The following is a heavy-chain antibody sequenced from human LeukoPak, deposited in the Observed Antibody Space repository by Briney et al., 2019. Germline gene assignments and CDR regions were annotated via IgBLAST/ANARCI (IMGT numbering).Heavy chain of an antibody. CDR3: AGSYYDSSGYYYSSFDY. CDR2: IYPGDSDT. J-gene: IGHJ4*02. CDR1: GDSFTNYW. V-gene: IGHV5-51*01. D-gene: IGHD3-22*01. Sequence: GESLKISCKGSGDSFTNYWIGWVRQMPGKGLEWMGIIYPGDSDTRYSPSFQGQVTISADKSISTAYLQWNSLKASDTAMYYCAGSYYDSSGYYYSSFDYWGQGTLVTVSS.